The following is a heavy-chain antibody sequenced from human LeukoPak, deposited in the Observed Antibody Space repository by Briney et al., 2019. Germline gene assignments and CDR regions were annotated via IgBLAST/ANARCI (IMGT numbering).Heavy chain of an antibody. Sequence: ASVKVSCKASGYTFTSYGISWVRQAPGQGLEWMGWISAYNGNTNYAQKLQGRVTMTTDTSTSTAYVELRSLRSDDTAVYYCARDCGGDCYSDYWGQGTLVTVSS. CDR2: ISAYNGNT. J-gene: IGHJ4*02. V-gene: IGHV1-18*01. D-gene: IGHD2-21*01. CDR3: ARDCGGDCYSDY. CDR1: GYTFTSYG.